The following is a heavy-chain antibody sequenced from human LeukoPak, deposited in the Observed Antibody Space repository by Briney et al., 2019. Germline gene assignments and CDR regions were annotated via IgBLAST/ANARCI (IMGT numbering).Heavy chain of an antibody. CDR2: FSGSGGST. D-gene: IGHD1-26*01. CDR1: GFTFNTYA. Sequence: PGGSLRLSCAASGFTFNTYAMSWVRQAPGKGLEWVSSFSGSGGSTYYADSVKGRFTISRDNSKNTLYLQMNSLRAEDTAVYYCAKDMRQWELRGDFDYWGQGTLVTVSS. V-gene: IGHV3-23*01. CDR3: AKDMRQWELRGDFDY. J-gene: IGHJ4*02.